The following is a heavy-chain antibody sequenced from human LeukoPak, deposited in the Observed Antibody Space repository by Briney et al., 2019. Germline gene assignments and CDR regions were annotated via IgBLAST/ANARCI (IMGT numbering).Heavy chain of an antibody. J-gene: IGHJ4*02. CDR2: IYYSGST. D-gene: IGHD3-10*01. CDR1: GGSISSYY. CDR3: ARDQDGSGTNDY. V-gene: IGHV4-59*01. Sequence: SETLSLTCTVSGGSISSYYWSWIRQPPGKGLEWIGYIYYSGSTNYNPSLKSRVTISVDTSKNQFSLKLSSVTAADTAVYYCARDQDGSGTNDYWGQGTLVTVSS.